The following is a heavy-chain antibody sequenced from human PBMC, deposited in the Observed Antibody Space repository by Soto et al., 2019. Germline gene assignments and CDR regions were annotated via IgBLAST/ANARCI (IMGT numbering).Heavy chain of an antibody. D-gene: IGHD3-22*01. Sequence: EVQLVESGGGLVQPGGSLRLSCAASGFTVSSNYMSWVRQAPGKGLEWLSVIYTDDSTYYADSVKGRFTISRHNSKNTMYLKMISLRAEDTAVYYCTSGTSGSSGPLCWSQGTLVTVSS. V-gene: IGHV3-53*04. CDR2: IYTDDST. J-gene: IGHJ4*02. CDR1: GFTVSSNY. CDR3: TSGTSGSSGPLC.